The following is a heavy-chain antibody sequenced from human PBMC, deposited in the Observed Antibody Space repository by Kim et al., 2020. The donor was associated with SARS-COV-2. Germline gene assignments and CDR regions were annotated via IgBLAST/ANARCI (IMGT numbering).Heavy chain of an antibody. CDR1: GGTFSSYA. D-gene: IGHD3-22*01. CDR3: ARGNYDSSGHHDY. V-gene: IGHV1-69*13. Sequence: SVKVSCKASGGTFSSYAISWVRQAPGQGLEWMGGIIPIFGTANYAQKFQGRVTITADESTSTAYMELSSLRSEDTAVYYCARGNYDSSGHHDYWGQGTLVTVSS. J-gene: IGHJ4*02. CDR2: IIPIFGTA.